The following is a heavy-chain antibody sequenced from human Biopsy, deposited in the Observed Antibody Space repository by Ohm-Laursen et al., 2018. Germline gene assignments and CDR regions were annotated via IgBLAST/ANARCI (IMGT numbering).Heavy chain of an antibody. Sequence: ASVKVSCKASGYTFTTYDINWVRQATGQGLEWMGWMNPNTGNTGFAQKFQGRITMTRNTSISTAYMELRSLRVEDTAVYYCARGPSGVATIGRGQGTLVTVSS. CDR3: ARGPSGVATIG. D-gene: IGHD5-24*01. V-gene: IGHV1-8*01. CDR1: GYTFTTYD. J-gene: IGHJ4*02. CDR2: MNPNTGNT.